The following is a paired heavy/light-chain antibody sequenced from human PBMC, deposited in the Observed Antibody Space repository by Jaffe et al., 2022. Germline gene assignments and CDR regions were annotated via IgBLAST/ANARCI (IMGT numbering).Light chain of an antibody. Sequence: NFMLTQPHSVSESPGKTVTISCTRSSGSIASNYVQWYQQRPDSSPTTVIYEDNQRPSGVPDRFSGSIDSSSNSASLTISGLKTEDEADYYCQSYDSSNQDVVFGGGTKLTVL. CDR3: QSYDSSNQDVV. J-gene: IGLJ2*01. CDR1: SGSIASNY. CDR2: EDN. V-gene: IGLV6-57*01.
Heavy chain of an antibody. CDR1: GYTFTRYH. Sequence: QVRLVQSGAEVKKPGASVKLSCKASGYTFTRYHMHWVRQAPGQGLEWMGIINPSGGSTSYAQKFQGRVTMTRDTSTSTVYMDLSSLKSEDTAVYYCARDSGGGAVFAFDFWGQGTMVTVSS. D-gene: IGHD3-16*01. V-gene: IGHV1-46*01. J-gene: IGHJ3*01. CDR2: INPSGGST. CDR3: ARDSGGGAVFAFDF.